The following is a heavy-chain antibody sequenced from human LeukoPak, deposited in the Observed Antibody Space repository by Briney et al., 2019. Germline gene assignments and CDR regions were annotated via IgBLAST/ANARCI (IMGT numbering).Heavy chain of an antibody. V-gene: IGHV4-59*01. CDR2: IFYSGST. CDR1: GGSISSYY. J-gene: IGHJ4*02. CDR3: AREGGYSYGPFDY. D-gene: IGHD5-18*01. Sequence: PSETLSLTCTVSGGSISSYYWSWIRQPPGKGLEWIGYIFYSGSTNYNPSLKSRVTISVDTSKNQFSPKLSSVTAADTAVYYCAREGGYSYGPFDYWGQGTLVTVSS.